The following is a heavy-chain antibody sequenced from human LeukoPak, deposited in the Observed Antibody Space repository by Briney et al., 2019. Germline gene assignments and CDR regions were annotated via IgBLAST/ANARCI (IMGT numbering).Heavy chain of an antibody. CDR3: ARGNYYDSSGYSSPLGYFDY. Sequence: GGSLRLSCAASGFTVSSNYMSWVRQAPGKGLEWVSVIYSGGSTYYADSVKGRFTISRDNSKNTLYLQMNSLRAEDTAVYYCARGNYYDSSGYSSPLGYFDYWGQGTLVTVSS. J-gene: IGHJ4*02. D-gene: IGHD3-22*01. CDR1: GFTVSSNY. CDR2: IYSGGST. V-gene: IGHV3-66*01.